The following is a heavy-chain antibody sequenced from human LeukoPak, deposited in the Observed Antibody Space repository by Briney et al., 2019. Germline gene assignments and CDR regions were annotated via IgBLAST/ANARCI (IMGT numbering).Heavy chain of an antibody. CDR1: GGSISSGSYY. V-gene: IGHV4-61*02. Sequence: SETLSLTCTVSGGSISSGSYYWSWIRQPAGKGLEWIGRIYTSGSTYYNPSLKSRFTISVDTSKNQFSLKLSSVPAADTAVYYCAREPWGMYGSGSYYNGDAFDIWGQGTMVTVSS. CDR3: AREPWGMYGSGSYYNGDAFDI. CDR2: IYTSGST. J-gene: IGHJ3*02. D-gene: IGHD3-10*01.